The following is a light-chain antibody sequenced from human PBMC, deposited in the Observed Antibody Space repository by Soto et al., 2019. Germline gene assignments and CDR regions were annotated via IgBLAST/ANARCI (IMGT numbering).Light chain of an antibody. V-gene: IGKV1-5*03. CDR1: QSISSW. CDR2: KAS. CDR3: QHYNIYSET. Sequence: DIQMTQSPSTLSASVGDRVTITCRASQSISSWLAWYQQKPGKAPKILIYKASILESGVPSRFSGSGSGTEVTLTISSLQPDDFATYYCQHYNIYSETFGQGTKVEVK. J-gene: IGKJ1*01.